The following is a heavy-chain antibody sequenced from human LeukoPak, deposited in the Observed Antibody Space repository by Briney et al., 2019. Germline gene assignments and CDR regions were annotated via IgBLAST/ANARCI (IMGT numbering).Heavy chain of an antibody. D-gene: IGHD2-21*01. CDR1: GASFSGYY. V-gene: IGHV4-34*01. CDR2: VNHGGST. J-gene: IGHJ4*02. CDR3: ARGKDRIEASDY. Sequence: PSETLSLTCADYGASFSGYYWSWIRQPPGRGLEWIGEVNHGGSTNSNPSLKSRVTISVDTSKNKFSLKLSSVTDADTAVYYCARGKDRIEASDYWGQGTLVTVSS.